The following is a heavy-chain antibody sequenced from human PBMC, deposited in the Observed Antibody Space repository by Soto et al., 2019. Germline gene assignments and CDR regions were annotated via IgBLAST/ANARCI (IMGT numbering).Heavy chain of an antibody. J-gene: IGHJ4*02. D-gene: IGHD6-13*01. CDR1: GFTFSSYS. V-gene: IGHV3-21*01. Sequence: EVQLVESGGGLVKPGGSLRLSCAASGFTFSSYSMNWVRQAPGKGLEWVSSISSSSSYIYYADSVKGRFTISRDNAKNSLYLQMNSLRAEDTAVYYCASFRWEYSSSWYGEGYYFDYWGQGTLVTVSS. CDR3: ASFRWEYSSSWYGEGYYFDY. CDR2: ISSSSSYI.